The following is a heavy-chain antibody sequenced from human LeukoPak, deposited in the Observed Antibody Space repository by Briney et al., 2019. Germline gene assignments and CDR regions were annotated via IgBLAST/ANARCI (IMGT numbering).Heavy chain of an antibody. Sequence: SETLSLTCAVYGGSFSGYYWSWIRQPPGKGLEWIGEINHSGSTYYNPSLKSRVTISVDTSRNQFSQKLSSVTAADTAVYYCARERVNCSGGSCYSMGGYFDLWGRGTLVTVSS. D-gene: IGHD2-15*01. J-gene: IGHJ2*01. CDR1: GGSFSGYY. CDR2: INHSGST. V-gene: IGHV4-34*09. CDR3: ARERVNCSGGSCYSMGGYFDL.